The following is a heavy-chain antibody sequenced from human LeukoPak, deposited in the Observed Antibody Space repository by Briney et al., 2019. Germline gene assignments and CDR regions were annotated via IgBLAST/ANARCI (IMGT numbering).Heavy chain of an antibody. D-gene: IGHD6-13*01. Sequence: NPGGSLRLSCAASGFTFSSYSMNWVRQAPGKGLEWVSSISSSSSYIYYADSVKGRFTISRDNAKNSLYLQMNSLRAEDTAVYYCAKRMGPSIAATDLDYWGQGTLVTVSS. CDR3: AKRMGPSIAATDLDY. CDR2: ISSSSSYI. J-gene: IGHJ4*02. V-gene: IGHV3-21*01. CDR1: GFTFSSYS.